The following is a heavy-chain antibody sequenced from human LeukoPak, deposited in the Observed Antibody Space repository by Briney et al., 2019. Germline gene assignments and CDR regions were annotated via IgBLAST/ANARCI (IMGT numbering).Heavy chain of an antibody. CDR3: AISIAAAGWLDP. Sequence: SETLSLTCTVSGGSISSYYWSWIRQPPGKGLEWIGYICYSGGTNYNPSLKSRVTISVDTSKNQFSLKLSSVTAADTAVYYCAISIAAAGWLDPWGQGTLVTVSS. CDR2: ICYSGGT. J-gene: IGHJ5*02. CDR1: GGSISSYY. D-gene: IGHD6-13*01. V-gene: IGHV4-59*01.